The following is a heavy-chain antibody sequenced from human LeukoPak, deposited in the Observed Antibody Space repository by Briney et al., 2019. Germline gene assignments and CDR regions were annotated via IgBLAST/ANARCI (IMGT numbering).Heavy chain of an antibody. J-gene: IGHJ6*03. Sequence: SQTLSLTCAISGDSVSSNSAAWNWIRQSPSRGLEWLGRTYYRSKWYNDYAVSVKSRITINPDTSKNQFSLQLNSVTPEDTAVYYCARADSTLVAAAGTIRGDYYYYYMDVWGKGTTVTVSS. D-gene: IGHD6-13*01. CDR3: ARADSTLVAAAGTIRGDYYYYYMDV. CDR1: GDSVSSNSAA. CDR2: TYYRSKWYN. V-gene: IGHV6-1*01.